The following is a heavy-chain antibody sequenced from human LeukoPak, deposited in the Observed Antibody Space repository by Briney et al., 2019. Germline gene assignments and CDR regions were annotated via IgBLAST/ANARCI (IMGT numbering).Heavy chain of an antibody. CDR1: GYTFTSYY. CDR3: ARSQSACGGSCSPPPDY. D-gene: IGHD2-2*01. CDR2: INPSGGST. J-gene: IGHJ4*02. Sequence: GASVKVSCKASGYTFTSYYMHWVRQAPGQGLEWMGIINPSGGSTSYAQKFQGRVTMTRDTSTSTAYMELSSLRSEDTAVYYCARSQSACGGSCSPPPDYWGQGTLVTVSS. V-gene: IGHV1-46*01.